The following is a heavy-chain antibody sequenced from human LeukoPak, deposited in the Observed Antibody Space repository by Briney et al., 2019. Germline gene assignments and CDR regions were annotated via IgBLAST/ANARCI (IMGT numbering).Heavy chain of an antibody. D-gene: IGHD3-10*01. CDR2: ISGRGHKT. CDR3: AKEGGQAGSDIGDY. Sequence: PGGSLRLSCAASGFTFSTYSMYWVRQAPGKGLEWVSAISGRGHKTFYADSVKGRFTVSRENSKNTLYLQMNSLRADDTAIYYCAKEGGQAGSDIGDYWGRGTLVTVSS. CDR1: GFTFSTYS. V-gene: IGHV3-23*01. J-gene: IGHJ4*02.